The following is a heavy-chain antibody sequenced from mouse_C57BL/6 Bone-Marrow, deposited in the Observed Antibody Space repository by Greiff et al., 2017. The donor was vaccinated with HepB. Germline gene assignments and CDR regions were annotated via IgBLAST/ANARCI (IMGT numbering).Heavy chain of an antibody. D-gene: IGHD2-3*01. CDR1: GYTFTSYW. CDR3: TTGDGYLYYFDY. J-gene: IGHJ2*01. Sequence: VQLQQPGAELVKPGASVKLSCKASGYTFTSYWMHWVKQRPGQGLEWIGWIDPENGDTEYASKFQGKATITADTSSNTAYLQLSSLTSEDTAVYYCTTGDGYLYYFDYWGQGTTLTVSS. V-gene: IGHV14-4*01. CDR2: IDPENGDT.